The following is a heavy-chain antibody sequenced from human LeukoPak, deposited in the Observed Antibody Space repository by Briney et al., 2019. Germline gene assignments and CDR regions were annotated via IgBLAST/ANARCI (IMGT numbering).Heavy chain of an antibody. V-gene: IGHV3-74*01. D-gene: IGHD1-26*01. J-gene: IGHJ4*02. CDR2: IKYDASST. CDR3: ARGVTYAYYQDY. Sequence: GGSLRLSCAASGFTFSSYSMNWVRQTPGKGLVWVSRIKYDASSTSYADSVKGRFTISRDNAKNTLYLQMNSLRAEDTAVYYCARGVTYAYYQDYWGQGTLVTVSS. CDR1: GFTFSSYS.